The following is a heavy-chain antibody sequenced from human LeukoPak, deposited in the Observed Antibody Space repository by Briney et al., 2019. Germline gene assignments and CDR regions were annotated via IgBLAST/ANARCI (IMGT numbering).Heavy chain of an antibody. V-gene: IGHV5-51*01. CDR2: IYPSDSDT. CDR1: GYSFTPYW. CDR3: ARQDGRALYYFDY. Sequence: GESLKISCKGSGYSFTPYWIGWVRQMPGKGLEWMGIIYPSDSDTRYSPSFQGQVTKSVDKSISTAYLQWSSLKASDTAIYYCARQDGRALYYFDYWGQGTLVTVSS. D-gene: IGHD5-24*01. J-gene: IGHJ4*02.